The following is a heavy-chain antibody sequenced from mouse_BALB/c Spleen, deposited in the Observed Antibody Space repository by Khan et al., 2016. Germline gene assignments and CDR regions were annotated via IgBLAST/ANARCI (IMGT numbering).Heavy chain of an antibody. D-gene: IGHD2-3*01. J-gene: IGHJ4*01. CDR1: GYSITSDYA. CDR2: ISYSGST. CDR3: ARSGDGYYVGAMDY. Sequence: EVQLQESGPGLVKPSQSLSLTCTVTGYSITSDYAWNWIRQFPGNKLEWMGYISYSGSTSYNPSLKSRISITRDTSKNQFFLQLNSVTTEDTATYNCARSGDGYYVGAMDYWGQGTSVTVSS. V-gene: IGHV3-2*02.